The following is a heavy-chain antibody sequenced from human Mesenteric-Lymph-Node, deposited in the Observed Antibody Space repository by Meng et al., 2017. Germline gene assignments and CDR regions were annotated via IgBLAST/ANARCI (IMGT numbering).Heavy chain of an antibody. V-gene: IGHV4-31*03. D-gene: IGHD3-22*01. J-gene: IGHJ5*02. CDR1: GGSISRTGTF. CDR2: AFYTGST. CDR3: GRIQDHADSIIYSLGGRFDP. Sequence: HVQLQESGPGLVKPSQTLSLICTVSGGSISRTGTFWTWIRQRPGQGLEFIGYAFYTGSTYYSPSLGGRVFISVDTSKNQFSLRLNSMTAADTAMYYCGRIQDHADSIIYSLGGRFDPWGQGILVTVSS.